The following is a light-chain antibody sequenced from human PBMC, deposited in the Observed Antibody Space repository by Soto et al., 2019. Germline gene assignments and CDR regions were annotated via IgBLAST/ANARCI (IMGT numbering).Light chain of an antibody. CDR2: ATS. V-gene: IGKV1-17*01. Sequence: DIQMTQSPFSLSASVGDRVTITCRASQGIRNYLGWFQQKPGEAPKRLIHATSSLEGGVPSRFSGSGSGTEFTLTISSLQPEDFATYYCLQHNSYPYTFGPGTKLEIK. CDR3: LQHNSYPYT. CDR1: QGIRNY. J-gene: IGKJ2*01.